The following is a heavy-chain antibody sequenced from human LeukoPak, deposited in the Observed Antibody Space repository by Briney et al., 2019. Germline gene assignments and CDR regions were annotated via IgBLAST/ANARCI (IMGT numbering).Heavy chain of an antibody. D-gene: IGHD5-18*01. Sequence: GASVKVSCKASGYTFTGYYMHWVRQAPGQGLEWMGWINPNSGGTNYAQKFQGRVTMTRDTSISTAYMEPSRLRSDDTAVYYCARDIRGYSYGYDYWGQRTLVTVSS. J-gene: IGHJ4*02. CDR1: GYTFTGYY. CDR2: INPNSGGT. CDR3: ARDIRGYSYGYDY. V-gene: IGHV1-2*02.